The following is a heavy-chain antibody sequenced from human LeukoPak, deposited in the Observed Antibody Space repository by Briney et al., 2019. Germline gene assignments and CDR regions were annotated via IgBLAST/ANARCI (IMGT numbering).Heavy chain of an antibody. D-gene: IGHD2-15*01. J-gene: IGHJ4*02. CDR2: IIPILGIA. CDR3: AREVSTGYCSGGSCSQGRGD. V-gene: IGHV1-69*04. CDR1: GGTSSSYA. Sequence: ASVKVSCKASGGTSSSYAISWVRQAPGQGLEWMGRIIPILGIANYAQKFQGRVTITADKSTSTAYMELSSLRSEDTAVYYCAREVSTGYCSGGSCSQGRGDWGQGTLVTVSS.